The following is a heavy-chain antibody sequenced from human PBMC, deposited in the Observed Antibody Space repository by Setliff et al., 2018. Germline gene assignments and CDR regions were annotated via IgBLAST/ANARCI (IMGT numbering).Heavy chain of an antibody. Sequence: PSETLSLTCAVSGGSTSSGSYYWSWIRQPAGKGLEWVGRLHTSGSTNYNPSLKSRVTISGDSSKNAVYLQMNSLRADDTAVYYCRQWFGELSRDYWGPGTLVTVSS. V-gene: IGHV4-61*02. D-gene: IGHD3-10*01. CDR1: GGSTSSGSYY. CDR2: LHTSGST. CDR3: RQWFGELSRDY. J-gene: IGHJ4*02.